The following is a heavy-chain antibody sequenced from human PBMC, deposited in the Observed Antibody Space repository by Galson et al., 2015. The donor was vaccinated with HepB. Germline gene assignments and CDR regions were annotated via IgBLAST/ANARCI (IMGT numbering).Heavy chain of an antibody. D-gene: IGHD3-10*01. CDR2: ISTRGTSV. Sequence: SLRLSCAASGFTFSGYSMNWVRQAPGKGLEWVSYISTRGTSVSYADAVKGRFTVSRDNAKNSLYLQMNNLRAEDTAVYYCARLFPNSGSDSYYPWLYDFDYLGQGTLVTVSS. J-gene: IGHJ4*02. CDR3: ARLFPNSGSDSYYPWLYDFDY. CDR1: GFTFSGYS. V-gene: IGHV3-48*04.